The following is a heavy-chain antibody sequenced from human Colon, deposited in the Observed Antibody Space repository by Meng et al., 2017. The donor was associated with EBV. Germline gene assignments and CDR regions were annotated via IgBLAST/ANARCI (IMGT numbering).Heavy chain of an antibody. V-gene: IGHV4-34*01. CDR3: RNAFCSAEAGCSDQ. J-gene: IGHJ4*02. Sequence: QVELQQWGAGMLEPSETLSTHCADNGGSFSNYYWSWIRQPPGKRLEWIGEINESGSTKYNPSLKSRVTILMDTSKNQFSPRLSSVTAADTAVYYCRNAFCSAEAGCSDQWGQGTLVTVSS. CDR2: INESGST. CDR1: GGSFSNYY. D-gene: IGHD3-3*01.